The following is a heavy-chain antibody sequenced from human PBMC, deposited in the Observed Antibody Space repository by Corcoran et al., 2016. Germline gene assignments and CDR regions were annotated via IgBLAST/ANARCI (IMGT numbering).Heavy chain of an antibody. CDR3: ARDNCGSISCFDY. D-gene: IGHD2-2*01. J-gene: IGHJ4*02. CDR2: IWYDGRDE. V-gene: IGHV3-33*01. CDR1: GFTFSSYG. Sequence: QVQLVESGGGVVQPGMSLRLSCAPSGFTFSSYGMHWVRQAPGRGLEWVTGIWYDGRDEYYADSVKGRFTISRDNSKNTLYLQMNSLRVEDTAVYYCARDNCGSISCFDYWGQGTLFTVSA.